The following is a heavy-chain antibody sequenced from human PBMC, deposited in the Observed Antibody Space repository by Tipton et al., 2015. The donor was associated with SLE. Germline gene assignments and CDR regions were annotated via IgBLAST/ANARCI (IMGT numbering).Heavy chain of an antibody. Sequence: GSLRLSCAASGFTFSDYYMSWIRQAPGKGLEWVSYISSSGSTIYYADSVKGRFIISRDNSKNTLYLQMNSLRAEDTAVYYCAKGPYYYDSSGPFDYWGQGTLVTVSS. V-gene: IGHV3-11*01. J-gene: IGHJ4*02. CDR3: AKGPYYYDSSGPFDY. CDR1: GFTFSDYY. CDR2: ISSSGSTI. D-gene: IGHD3-22*01.